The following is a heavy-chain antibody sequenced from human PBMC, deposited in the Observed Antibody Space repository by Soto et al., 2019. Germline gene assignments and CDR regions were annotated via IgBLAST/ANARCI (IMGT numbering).Heavy chain of an antibody. Sequence: LSLTCTVSGGSIFSDDWTWIRQPPGKGLEWIGYISRSGSSSFAPSPKGRVTFSTDTSKNQVSLKMTYVTVADTAVYYCARGYWFDPWGPGTLVTVSS. J-gene: IGHJ5*02. CDR2: ISRSGSS. CDR1: GGSIFSDD. V-gene: IGHV4-59*01. CDR3: ARGYWFDP.